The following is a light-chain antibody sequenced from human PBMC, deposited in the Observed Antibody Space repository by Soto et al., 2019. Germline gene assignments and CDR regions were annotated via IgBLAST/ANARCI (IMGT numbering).Light chain of an antibody. CDR3: QQYNNWPPDRT. CDR2: GAS. CDR1: QSVGSN. J-gene: IGKJ1*01. V-gene: IGKV3-15*01. Sequence: EIVMTQSPATLSVSPGERATLSCRASQSVGSNLAWSQQKPGQAPRLLIYGASTRATGIPARFSGSGSGTEFNLTISSLEFEDFAIYFCQQYNNWPPDRTFGQGTKVEIK.